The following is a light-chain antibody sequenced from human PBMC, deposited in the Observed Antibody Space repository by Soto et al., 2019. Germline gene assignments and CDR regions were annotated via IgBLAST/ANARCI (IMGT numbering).Light chain of an antibody. CDR1: SSDVGGYNY. V-gene: IGLV2-14*01. Sequence: QSVLTQPASVSGSPGQSITISCTGTSSDVGGYNYVSWYQQHPDKAPKLMIYDVSNRPSGVSNRFSGSKSGNTASLTISGLQAEDEADYYCSSYTSSSTLVFGGGTNVTVL. CDR2: DVS. J-gene: IGLJ2*01. CDR3: SSYTSSSTLV.